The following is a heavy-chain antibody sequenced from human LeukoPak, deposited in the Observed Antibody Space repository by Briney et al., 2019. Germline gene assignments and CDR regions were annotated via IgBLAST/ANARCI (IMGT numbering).Heavy chain of an antibody. CDR1: GFTFSSYA. CDR2: ITSSSNTI. V-gene: IGHV3-21*05. D-gene: IGHD1-26*01. CDR3: ARARSRSYSDFDI. Sequence: PGGSLRLSCAASGFTFSSYAMSWVRQAPGKGLEWILFITSSSNTIYADSVKGRFTISRDNAKNSLYLQMNSLRDEDTAMYYCARARSRSYSDFDIWGQGTMVTVSS. J-gene: IGHJ3*02.